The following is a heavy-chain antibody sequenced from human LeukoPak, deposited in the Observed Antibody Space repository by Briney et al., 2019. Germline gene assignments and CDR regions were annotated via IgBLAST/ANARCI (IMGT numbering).Heavy chain of an antibody. CDR2: ISSSSTYI. CDR3: ARGPYDFWSGYQDY. D-gene: IGHD3-3*01. CDR1: GFTFSSYS. Sequence: GGSLRLSCAASGFTFSSYSMNWVRQAPGKGLEWVSSISSSSTYIYYADSVKGRFTISRDNAKNSLYLQMNSLRAEDTAGYYCARGPYDFWSGYQDYWGQGTLVTVSS. V-gene: IGHV3-21*01. J-gene: IGHJ4*02.